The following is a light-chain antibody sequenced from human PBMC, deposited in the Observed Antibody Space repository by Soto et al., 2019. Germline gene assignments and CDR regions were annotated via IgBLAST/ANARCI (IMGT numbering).Light chain of an antibody. CDR1: QDISNF. Sequence: IQMTQSPTSLSASVGDRVTITCRASQDISNFVAWYQQKPGKAPKLLIYAASTLQSGVPSRFSGSGSGTDFTLTINSLQPEDVATYSCQKYSSVPVFGPGTKVEI. J-gene: IGKJ3*01. V-gene: IGKV1-27*01. CDR2: AAS. CDR3: QKYSSVPV.